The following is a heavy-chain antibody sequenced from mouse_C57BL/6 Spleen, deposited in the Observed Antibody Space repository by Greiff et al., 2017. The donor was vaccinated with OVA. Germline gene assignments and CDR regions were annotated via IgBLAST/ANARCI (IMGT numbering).Heavy chain of an antibody. CDR3: ARGRYYGSSYVFAY. Sequence: VKLMESGAELVKPGASVKMSCKASGYTFTTYPIEWMKQNHGKSLEWIGNFHPYNDDTKYNEKFKGKATLTVEKSSSTVYLELSRLTSDDSAVYYCARGRYYGSSYVFAYWGQGTLVTVSA. V-gene: IGHV1-47*01. D-gene: IGHD1-1*01. CDR1: GYTFTTYP. CDR2: FHPYNDDT. J-gene: IGHJ3*01.